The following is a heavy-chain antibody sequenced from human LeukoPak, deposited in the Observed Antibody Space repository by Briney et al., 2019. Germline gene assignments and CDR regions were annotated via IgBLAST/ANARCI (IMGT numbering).Heavy chain of an antibody. J-gene: IGHJ4*02. CDR2: FDSEDGET. D-gene: IGHD1-1*01. CDR3: ATTSVGNDDVRY. V-gene: IGHV1-24*01. Sequence: ASAKVSRKVSGYTLSELSMHWGGPAPGEGPEGVGGFDSEDGETIYAQKFQGRGTMTEDTSTDTAYMELSSLRSDDTAVYCFATTSVGNDDVRYWGQGTLGSVSS. CDR1: GYTLSELS.